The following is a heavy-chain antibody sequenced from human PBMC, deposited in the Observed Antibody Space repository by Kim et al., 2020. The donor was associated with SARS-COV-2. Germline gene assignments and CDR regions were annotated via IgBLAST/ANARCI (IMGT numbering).Heavy chain of an antibody. J-gene: IGHJ6*02. Sequence: NYAQKLQGRVTMTPDTSTSTAYMELRSLRSDDTAVYYCARDPAAIYYYYGMDVWGQGTTVTVSS. CDR3: ARDPAAIYYYYGMDV. D-gene: IGHD2-2*02. V-gene: IGHV1-18*01.